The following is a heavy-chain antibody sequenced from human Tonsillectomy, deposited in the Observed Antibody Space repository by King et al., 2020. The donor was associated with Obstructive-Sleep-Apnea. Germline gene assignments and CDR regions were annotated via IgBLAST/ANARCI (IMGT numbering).Heavy chain of an antibody. CDR1: GFSLTTSGVG. CDR2: IYWDDDQ. V-gene: IGHV2-5*02. CDR3: AQIRSDYYDEIFDY. D-gene: IGHD4-17*01. Sequence: TLKESGPTLVKPTQTLTLTCTISGFSLTTSGVGVGWIRQPPGKALEWLALIYWDDDQRYSPSLKNRLTITQDTSKNQVVLTMTNVDPVDTATYYCAQIRSDYYDEIFDYWGQGTLVTVSS. J-gene: IGHJ4*02.